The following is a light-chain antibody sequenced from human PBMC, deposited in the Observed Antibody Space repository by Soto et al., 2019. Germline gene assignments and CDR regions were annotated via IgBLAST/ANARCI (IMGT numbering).Light chain of an antibody. Sequence: QVTQSPSSLSASVGDRVTITCRASQSISSYLNWHQQKPGKAPKLLIYAASTLQSGVPSRFSGSGSGTDFTLTISCLQSEDFATYYCQQYYSYPLTFGGGTRWIS. J-gene: IGKJ4*01. V-gene: IGKV1-39*01. CDR2: AAS. CDR1: QSISSY. CDR3: QQYYSYPLT.